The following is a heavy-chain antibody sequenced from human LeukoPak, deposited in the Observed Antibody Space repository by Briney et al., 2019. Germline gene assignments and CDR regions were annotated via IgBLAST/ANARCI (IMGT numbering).Heavy chain of an antibody. CDR3: ARLRDHSSSWYLGEHYFDY. D-gene: IGHD6-13*01. CDR2: MNPNSGGT. V-gene: IGHV1-2*02. Sequence: ASVKVSCKASGYTFTSYDINWVRQATGQGLEWMGWMNPNSGGTNYAQKFQGRVTMTRDTSISTAYMELSRLRSDDTAVYYCARLRDHSSSWYLGEHYFDYWGQGTLVTVSS. J-gene: IGHJ4*02. CDR1: GYTFTSYD.